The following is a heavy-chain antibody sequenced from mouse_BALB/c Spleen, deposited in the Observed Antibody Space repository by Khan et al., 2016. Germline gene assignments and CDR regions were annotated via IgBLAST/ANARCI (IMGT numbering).Heavy chain of an antibody. V-gene: IGHV10-3*03. D-gene: IGHD2-1*01. CDR2: IRSKSNNYAT. J-gene: IGHJ4*01. CDR1: GFTFNTYA. CDR3: VREGNYGNYYAMDY. Sequence: EVQLVESGGGLVQPKGSLKLSCAASGFTFNTYAMHWVCQAPGKGLEWVARIRSKSNNYATYYADSVKDRFIISRDDSQSMLYLQMNNLKTEDTAMYYCVREGNYGNYYAMDYWGQGTSVTVSS.